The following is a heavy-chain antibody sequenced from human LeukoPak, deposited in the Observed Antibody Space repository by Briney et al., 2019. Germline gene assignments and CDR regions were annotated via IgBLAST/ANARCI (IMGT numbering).Heavy chain of an antibody. CDR1: GFIFDTHT. D-gene: IGHD1-14*01. V-gene: IGHV3-23*01. CDR3: VRRAAVRGMDF. CDR2: ISGSGDST. J-gene: IGHJ6*02. Sequence: GGSLRLSCTASGFIFDTHTLTWVRQAPGKGLEWVASISGSGDSTNCGDSVKGRFTISRDNFKRTVHLEMSNLRADDTAMYYCVRRAAVRGMDFWGLGTTVTVSS.